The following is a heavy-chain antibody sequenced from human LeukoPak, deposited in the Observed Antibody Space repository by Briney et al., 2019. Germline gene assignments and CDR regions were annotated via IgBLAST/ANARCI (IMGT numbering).Heavy chain of an antibody. CDR3: ARGGGYDSVVDY. J-gene: IGHJ4*02. CDR2: IYYSGST. V-gene: IGHV4-31*03. CDR1: GGSISSGGYY. Sequence: PSETLSLTCTVSGGSISSGGYYWSWIRQHPGKGLEWIGYIYYSGSTYYNPSLKSRVTISVDTSKNQFSLKLSSVTAADTAVCYCARGGGYDSVVDYWGQGTLVTVSS. D-gene: IGHD5-12*01.